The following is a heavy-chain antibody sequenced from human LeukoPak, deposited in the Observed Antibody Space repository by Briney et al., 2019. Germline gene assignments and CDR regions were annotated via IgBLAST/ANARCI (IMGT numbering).Heavy chain of an antibody. J-gene: IGHJ4*02. V-gene: IGHV3-30*02. D-gene: IGHD6-19*01. CDR3: AKSIPTIAVAVSTRQ. CDR2: IHYDGSNK. CDR1: GFTFTSFG. Sequence: PGGSLRLSCAASGFTFTSFGMHSVRQAPGKGLEWVAFIHYDGSNKYYADSVKGRFTISRDNSKNTLYLQMNSLRPEDTAVYYCAKSIPTIAVAVSTRQWGQGTLVTVSS.